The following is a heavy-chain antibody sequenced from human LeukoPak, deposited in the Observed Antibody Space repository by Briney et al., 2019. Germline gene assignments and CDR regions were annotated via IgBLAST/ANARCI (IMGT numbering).Heavy chain of an antibody. CDR2: ITGSGGAT. Sequence: GGSLRLSCAASGFTFSTYAVNWLRQAPGKGLEWVSAITGSGGATYYADSVKGRFTISRHNSENTLYLQMNSLRAEDTAVYYCARGMTNPFDYWGQGTLVTVSS. J-gene: IGHJ4*02. V-gene: IGHV3-23*01. CDR1: GFTFSTYA. CDR3: ARGMTNPFDY. D-gene: IGHD4-17*01.